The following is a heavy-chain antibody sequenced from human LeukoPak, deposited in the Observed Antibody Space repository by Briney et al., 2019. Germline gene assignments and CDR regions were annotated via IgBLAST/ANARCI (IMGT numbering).Heavy chain of an antibody. Sequence: EPGGSLRLSCAASGFTFSSYGMHWVRQAPGKGLEWVAVISYDGSNKYYADSVKGRFTISRDNSKNTLYLQMNSLRAEDTAVYYCAKGAPSGSSLLRIDYWGQGTLVTVSS. CDR3: AKGAPSGSSLLRIDY. D-gene: IGHD1-26*01. V-gene: IGHV3-30*18. CDR1: GFTFSSYG. CDR2: ISYDGSNK. J-gene: IGHJ4*02.